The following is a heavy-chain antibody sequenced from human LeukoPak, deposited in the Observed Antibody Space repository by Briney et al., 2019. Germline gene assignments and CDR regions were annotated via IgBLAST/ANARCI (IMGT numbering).Heavy chain of an antibody. J-gene: IGHJ4*02. D-gene: IGHD1-7*01. CDR1: GGSFSGYY. CDR2: INHSGST. V-gene: IGHV4-34*01. Sequence: SSETLSLTCAVYGGSFSGYYWSWIRQPPGKGLEWIGEINHSGSTNYNPSLKSRVTISVDTSKNQFSLKLSSVTAADTAVYYCARSLELNYFDYWGQGTLVTVSS. CDR3: ARSLELNYFDY.